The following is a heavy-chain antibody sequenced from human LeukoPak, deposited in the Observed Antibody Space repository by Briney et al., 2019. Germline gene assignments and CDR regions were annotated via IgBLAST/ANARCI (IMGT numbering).Heavy chain of an antibody. D-gene: IGHD3-3*01. Sequence: GGSLRLSCAASGFTFSSYGMHWVRQAPGKGLEWVAFIRYDGSNKYYADSVKGRFTISRDNSKNTLYLQMNSLRAEDTAVYYCAKNLRFSYYYYMDVWGKGTTVTVS. CDR3: AKNLRFSYYYYMDV. V-gene: IGHV3-30*02. J-gene: IGHJ6*03. CDR1: GFTFSSYG. CDR2: IRYDGSNK.